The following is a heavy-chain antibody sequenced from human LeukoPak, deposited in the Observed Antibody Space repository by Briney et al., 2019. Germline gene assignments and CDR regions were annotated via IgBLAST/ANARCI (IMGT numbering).Heavy chain of an antibody. Sequence: SETLSLTCAASGGYISRRNWWSRVRHPKGKGLAWIGEIYHSGSTNYNPSLKSRVTISVDKSKNQFSLKLSSVTAANTAVYYCARDPGVRGVLDYWGQGTLVTVSS. D-gene: IGHD3-10*01. V-gene: IGHV4-4*02. J-gene: IGHJ4*02. CDR2: IYHSGST. CDR1: GGYISRRNW. CDR3: ARDPGVRGVLDY.